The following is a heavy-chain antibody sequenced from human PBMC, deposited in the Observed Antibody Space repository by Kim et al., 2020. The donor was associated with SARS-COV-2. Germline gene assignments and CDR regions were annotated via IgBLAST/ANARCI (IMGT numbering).Heavy chain of an antibody. Sequence: GGSLRLSCAASGFTFNTYAMTWVRQAPGKGLEWVSTISGGGGTTYYADSVKGRFTISRDNSRNTLYLQMNSLRAEDTAVYYCANRISDYYNRGRYFQSWGQGTLVTVSS. CDR1: GFTFNTYA. D-gene: IGHD3-22*01. CDR2: ISGGGGTT. V-gene: IGHV3-23*01. J-gene: IGHJ1*01. CDR3: ANRISDYYNRGRYFQS.